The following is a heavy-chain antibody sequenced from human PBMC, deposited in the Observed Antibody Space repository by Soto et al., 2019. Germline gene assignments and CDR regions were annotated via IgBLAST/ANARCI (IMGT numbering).Heavy chain of an antibody. D-gene: IGHD3-3*01. J-gene: IGHJ4*02. CDR2: ISSNGGST. CDR1: GFTFSSYA. CDR3: AREVRFLEWLFNDY. V-gene: IGHV3-64*01. Sequence: GGSLRLSCAASGFTFSSYAMHWVRQAPGKGLEYVSAISSNGGSTYYANSVKGRFTISRDNSKNTLYLQMGSLRAEDMAVYYCAREVRFLEWLFNDYWGQGTLVTVSS.